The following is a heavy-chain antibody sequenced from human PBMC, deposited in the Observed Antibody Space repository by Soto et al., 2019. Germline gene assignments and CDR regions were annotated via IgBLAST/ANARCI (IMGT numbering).Heavy chain of an antibody. CDR1: GGSISSYY. CDR2: IYTSGST. J-gene: IGHJ6*02. Sequence: SETLSLTCTVSGGSISSYYWSWIRQPAGKGLEWIGRIYTSGSTNYNPSLKSRVTMSVDTSKNQFSLKLSSVTAADTAVYYCARAPRYCSSTSCYEPDYYYGMDVWGQGTTVTVSS. D-gene: IGHD2-2*01. CDR3: ARAPRYCSSTSCYEPDYYYGMDV. V-gene: IGHV4-4*07.